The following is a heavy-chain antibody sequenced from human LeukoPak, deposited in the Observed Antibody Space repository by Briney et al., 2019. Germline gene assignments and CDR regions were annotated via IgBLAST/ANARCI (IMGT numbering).Heavy chain of an antibody. CDR1: GFTFDDYA. J-gene: IGHJ4*02. CDR3: ARARNFYDSTPYHPFDY. Sequence: GRSLRLSCAVSGFTFDDYAMHWVRQVPGKGLEWVSYISWNGGSIAYGASVKGRFTISRDSANSSLYLQMSSLRAEDTALYYCARARNFYDSTPYHPFDYWGRGTLVTVSS. V-gene: IGHV3-9*01. D-gene: IGHD3-22*01. CDR2: ISWNGGSI.